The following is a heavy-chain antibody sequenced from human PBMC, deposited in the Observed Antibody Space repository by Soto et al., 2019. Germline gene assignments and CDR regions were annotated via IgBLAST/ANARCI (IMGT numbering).Heavy chain of an antibody. J-gene: IGHJ6*02. V-gene: IGHV4-30-4*01. Sequence: TLSLTCTVSGCSISSDDYYWIWIRQPPGKGLEWIAYISYTGSTYYNPSLKSRVIISVDTPKNQFSLKVSSVTASDTAVYYCGRVSRKQVGYYFGMDVWGQGTAVTVSS. CDR2: ISYTGST. CDR1: GCSISSDDYY. CDR3: GRVSRKQVGYYFGMDV.